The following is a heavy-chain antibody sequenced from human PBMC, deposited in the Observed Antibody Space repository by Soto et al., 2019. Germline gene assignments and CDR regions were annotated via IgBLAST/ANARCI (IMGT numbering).Heavy chain of an antibody. D-gene: IGHD2-21*02. J-gene: IGHJ4*02. Sequence: WGSLRLSCAASGFTFISYTIKWFRHSPLKWLEWVASISSSYYIKYADSVKGRFTISRDNAKNSLYLQMNSLRAEDTAVYYCARGDVVVLTATSNFDYWGQGTLVTVSS. V-gene: IGHV3-21*01. CDR3: ARGDVVVLTATSNFDY. CDR1: GFTFISYT. CDR2: ISSSYYI.